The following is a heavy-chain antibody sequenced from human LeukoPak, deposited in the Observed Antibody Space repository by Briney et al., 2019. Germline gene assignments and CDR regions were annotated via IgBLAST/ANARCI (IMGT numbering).Heavy chain of an antibody. Sequence: GGSLRLSCAASGFTFSDYHMSWIRQAPGKGLEWVSYISSSGSTIYYTDSVKGRFTISRDNAKNSLYLQMNSLRAEDTAVYYCARIRRDGCNLSYYYYGMDVWGQGTTVTVSS. CDR1: GFTFSDYH. J-gene: IGHJ6*02. V-gene: IGHV3-11*01. CDR3: ARIRRDGCNLSYYYYGMDV. D-gene: IGHD5-24*01. CDR2: ISSSGSTI.